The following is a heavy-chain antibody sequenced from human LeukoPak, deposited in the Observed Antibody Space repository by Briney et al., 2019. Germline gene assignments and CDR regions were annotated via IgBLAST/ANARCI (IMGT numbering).Heavy chain of an antibody. D-gene: IGHD3-22*01. Sequence: ASVKVSCKASGYSFTGYYIHWVRQAPGQGLQWMGRIYPNSGGTNYAQKFRGRVTMTRDTSISTAYMQLSRLRSDDTAVYYCARDNRAYYYDSSGYSRHDAFDIWGQGTMVTVSS. CDR3: ARDNRAYYYDSSGYSRHDAFDI. CDR2: IYPNSGGT. J-gene: IGHJ3*02. CDR1: GYSFTGYY. V-gene: IGHV1-2*06.